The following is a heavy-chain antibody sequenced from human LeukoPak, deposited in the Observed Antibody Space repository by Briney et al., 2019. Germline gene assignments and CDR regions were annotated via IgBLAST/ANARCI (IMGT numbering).Heavy chain of an antibody. CDR2: IWYDGSNK. CDR1: GFTFSSYG. V-gene: IGHV3-33*01. D-gene: IGHD2-15*01. J-gene: IGHJ2*01. Sequence: GRSLRLSCAASGFTFSSYGMHWVRQAPGKGLEWVAVIWYDGSNKYYADSVKGRFTISRDNSKNTLYLQMNSLRAEDTAVYYCARDLRWSRYWYFDLWGRGTLVTVSS. CDR3: ARDLRWSRYWYFDL.